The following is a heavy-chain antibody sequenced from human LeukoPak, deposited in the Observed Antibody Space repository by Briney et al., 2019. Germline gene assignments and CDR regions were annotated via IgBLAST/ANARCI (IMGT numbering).Heavy chain of an antibody. CDR2: INHSGST. CDR3: ARAYSSMWYVWYHFHY. Sequence: SETLSLTCAVDGGSFSGYYWSWIRQPPGKGLEWIGEINHSGSTNYNPSLKSRVTISVDTSKNQFSLKLSSVTAADTAVYYCARAYSSMWYVWYHFHYWGQGTLVTVSS. V-gene: IGHV4-34*01. CDR1: GGSFSGYY. D-gene: IGHD6-13*01. J-gene: IGHJ4*02.